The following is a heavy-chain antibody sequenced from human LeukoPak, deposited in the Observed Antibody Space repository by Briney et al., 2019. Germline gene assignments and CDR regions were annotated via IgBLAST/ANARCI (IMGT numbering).Heavy chain of an antibody. V-gene: IGHV1-3*03. CDR1: GYTFTSYA. CDR2: INAGNGNT. CDR3: AREWERNWFDP. Sequence: ASVKVSCKASGYTFTSYAMHWVRQAPGQRLEWMGWINAGNGNTKYSQEFQGRVTITRDTSAGTAYMELSSLRSEDMAVYYCAREWERNWFDPWGQGTLVTVSS. D-gene: IGHD1-26*01. J-gene: IGHJ5*02.